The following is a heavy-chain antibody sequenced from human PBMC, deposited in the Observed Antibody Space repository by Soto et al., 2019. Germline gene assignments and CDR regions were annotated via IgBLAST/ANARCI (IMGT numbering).Heavy chain of an antibody. J-gene: IGHJ4*02. D-gene: IGHD3-16*01. CDR2: TSYDGSNN. Sequence: QVQLVESGGGVVQPGTSLRLSCVGSGFTFRSYVIHWVRQAPGKGLEWVALTSYDGSNNFYGDSVKGRFTISRHNSRNTVALQMYSLRFEDTALYYCARWGTTGGLDVWGQGTLVSVSS. V-gene: IGHV3-33*05. CDR1: GFTFRSYV. CDR3: ARWGTTGGLDV.